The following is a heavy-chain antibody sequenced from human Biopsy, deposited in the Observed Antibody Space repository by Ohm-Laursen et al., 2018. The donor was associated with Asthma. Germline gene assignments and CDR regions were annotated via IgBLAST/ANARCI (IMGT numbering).Heavy chain of an antibody. J-gene: IGHJ6*02. CDR1: GYTFNSAG. CDR2: ISVYNGNT. CDR3: ARAVDYSHYYGIDV. D-gene: IGHD3-10*01. V-gene: IGHV1-18*01. Sequence: GASVKVSCKTSGYTFNSAGITWVRQAPGQGLEWMGWISVYNGNTKVAQKLQDRVTMTTDTSTSTAYMELRSLRSDDTAAYFCARAVDYSHYYGIDVWGQGTTVTVS.